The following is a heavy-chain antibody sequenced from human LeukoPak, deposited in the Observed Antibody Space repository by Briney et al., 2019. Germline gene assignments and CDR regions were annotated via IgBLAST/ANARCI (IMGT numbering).Heavy chain of an antibody. Sequence: SETLSLICAVYGGSFSGYYWSWIRQPPGKGLEWIGEINHSGSTNYNPSLKSRVTISVDTSKNQFSLKLSSVTAADTAVYYCARGSVNYYHPFDYWGQGTLVTVSS. CDR3: ARGSVNYYHPFDY. J-gene: IGHJ4*02. D-gene: IGHD1-26*01. V-gene: IGHV4-34*01. CDR2: INHSGST. CDR1: GGSFSGYY.